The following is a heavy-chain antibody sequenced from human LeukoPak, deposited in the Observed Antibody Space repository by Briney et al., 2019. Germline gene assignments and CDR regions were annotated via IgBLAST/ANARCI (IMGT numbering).Heavy chain of an antibody. J-gene: IGHJ4*02. V-gene: IGHV4-4*02. Sequence: SETLSLTCAVSGGSLSSSNWWTWVRQPPGKGLEWIGEINHSGSTNYNPSLKSRVTMSVDKSKNQFSLRLSSVTAADTAVYYCARDAKGSGPFYFDYWGREPWSPSPQ. CDR3: ARDAKGSGPFYFDY. CDR2: INHSGST. D-gene: IGHD3-10*01. CDR1: GGSLSSSNW.